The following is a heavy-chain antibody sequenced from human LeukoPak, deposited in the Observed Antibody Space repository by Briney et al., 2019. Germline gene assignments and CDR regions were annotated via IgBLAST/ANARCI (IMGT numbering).Heavy chain of an antibody. V-gene: IGHV3-74*01. CDR3: IYSESGKVRGVASRPASFDY. D-gene: IGHD3-10*01. J-gene: IGHJ4*02. CDR2: INNDGSTT. Sequence: GGSLRLSCAASGFTLSSYWMHWVRQAPGKGLVWVSRINNDGSTTNYADSVKGRFTISRDNAKNTLYLQMNSLRAEDTAVYYCIYSESGKVRGVASRPASFDYWGQGTLVTVSS. CDR1: GFTLSSYW.